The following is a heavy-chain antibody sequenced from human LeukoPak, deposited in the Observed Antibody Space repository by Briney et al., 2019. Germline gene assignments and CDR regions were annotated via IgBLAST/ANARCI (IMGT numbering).Heavy chain of an antibody. D-gene: IGHD1-26*01. Sequence: GASVKVSCKVSGYTLTELSMHWVRQAPGKGLEWMGGFDPEDGETIYAQKFQGRVTMTEDTSTDTAYMELSSLRSEDTAVYYCATIPPHIVGEPHAFDIWGQGTMVTVSS. V-gene: IGHV1-24*01. CDR3: ATIPPHIVGEPHAFDI. J-gene: IGHJ3*02. CDR1: GYTLTELS. CDR2: FDPEDGET.